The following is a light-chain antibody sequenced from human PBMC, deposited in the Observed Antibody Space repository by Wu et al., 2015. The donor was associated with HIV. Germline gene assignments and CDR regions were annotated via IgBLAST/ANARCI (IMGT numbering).Light chain of an antibody. CDR2: TAS. J-gene: IGKJ2*01. CDR1: QSLSSW. V-gene: IGKV1-5*03. Sequence: DIQMTQSPSTLSASVGDRVTITCRASQSLSSWLAWYQQKPGKAPKLLIYTASNLESGVPSRFSGSGSGTEFTLAISSLQPDDFATYYCQQYNSYPYTFGQGTKLEIK. CDR3: QQYNSYPYT.